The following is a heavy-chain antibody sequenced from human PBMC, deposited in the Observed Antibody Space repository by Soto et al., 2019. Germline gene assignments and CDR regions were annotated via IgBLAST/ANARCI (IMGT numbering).Heavy chain of an antibody. Sequence: GGSLRLSCAASGFTFSSYAMHWVRQAPGKGLEWVSVISYDGSNKYYADSVKGRFTISRDNSKNTLYLQMNSLRAEDTAVYYCARAPAHPSSSWFDYWGQGTLVTVSS. CDR1: GFTFSSYA. V-gene: IGHV3-30*04. D-gene: IGHD6-13*01. CDR3: ARAPAHPSSSWFDY. CDR2: ISYDGSNK. J-gene: IGHJ4*02.